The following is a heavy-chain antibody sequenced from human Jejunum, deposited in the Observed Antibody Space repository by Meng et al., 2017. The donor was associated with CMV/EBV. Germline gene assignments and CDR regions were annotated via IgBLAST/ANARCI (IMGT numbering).Heavy chain of an antibody. CDR1: GFTVSTNY. CDR2: IYTSGNT. D-gene: IGHD3-10*01. Sequence: SCAASGFTVSTNYMNWVRQAPGKGLEWVSVIYTSGNTYYADSVKGRFTISRDSSTNTAYLQMNSLRNEDTAVYYCAKGGFGRPLDYWGHGTLDTVSS. J-gene: IGHJ4*01. CDR3: AKGGFGRPLDY. V-gene: IGHV3-53*01.